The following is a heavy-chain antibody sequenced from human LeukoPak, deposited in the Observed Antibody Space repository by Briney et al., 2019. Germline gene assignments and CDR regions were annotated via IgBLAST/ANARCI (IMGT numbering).Heavy chain of an antibody. CDR3: ARDMEKRYYDSSSPLDY. Sequence: GGSLRLSCAASGFTFSSYWMHWVRQAPGKGLVWVSRINTDGSSTSYADSVKGRFTISRDNAKNTLYLQMNSLRAEDTAVYYCARDMEKRYYDSSSPLDYWGQGTLVTVSS. D-gene: IGHD3-22*01. V-gene: IGHV3-74*01. J-gene: IGHJ4*02. CDR1: GFTFSSYW. CDR2: INTDGSST.